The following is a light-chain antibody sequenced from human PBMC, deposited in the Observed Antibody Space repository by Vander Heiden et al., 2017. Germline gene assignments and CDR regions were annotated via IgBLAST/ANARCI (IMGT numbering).Light chain of an antibody. CDR3: QQRSNWPPGVT. Sequence: IVLPQSPATLSLSPGERATLSCRARQSVSNYLAWYQQQPGQAPRLLMYDASNRTTGIPARYSGSGSGTDFTLTISSLGPEDFAVYYCQQRSNWPPGVTFGPGTKVDIK. V-gene: IGKV3-11*01. J-gene: IGKJ3*01. CDR2: DAS. CDR1: QSVSNY.